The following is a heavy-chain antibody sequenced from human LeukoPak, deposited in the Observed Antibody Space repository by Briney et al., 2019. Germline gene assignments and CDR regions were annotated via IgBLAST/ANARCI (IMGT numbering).Heavy chain of an antibody. CDR1: GGSISSYY. CDR2: IYYSGST. CDR3: ARAAYYYDNSGYYHYYYYMDV. J-gene: IGHJ6*03. Sequence: PSETLSLTCTVSGGSISSYYWSWIRQPPGKGLEWIGYIYYSGSTNYNPSLKSRVTISVDTSKNQFSLKLRSVTAADTAVYYCARAAYYYDNSGYYHYYYYMDVWGKGTTVTVSS. V-gene: IGHV4-59*01. D-gene: IGHD3-22*01.